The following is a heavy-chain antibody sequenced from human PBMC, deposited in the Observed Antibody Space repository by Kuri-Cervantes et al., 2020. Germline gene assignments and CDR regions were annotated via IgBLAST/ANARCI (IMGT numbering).Heavy chain of an antibody. CDR3: ASGYGGNSWLGDY. J-gene: IGHJ4*02. CDR1: GYTFTGFH. D-gene: IGHD4-23*01. V-gene: IGHV1-69*05. CDR2: IIPIFGAA. Sequence: SVKVSCKASGYTFTGFHMHWVRQAPGQGLEWMGGIIPIFGAANYAQKFQGRVTIATDESTSTAYMELSSLISEDTAVYYCASGYGGNSWLGDYWGQGTLVTVSS.